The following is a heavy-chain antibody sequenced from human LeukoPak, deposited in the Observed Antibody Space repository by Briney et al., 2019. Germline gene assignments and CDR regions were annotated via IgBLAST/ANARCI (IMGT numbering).Heavy chain of an antibody. Sequence: PSETLSLTCTVSGGSIRSYYWSWIRQPAGKGLEWIGRIYTSGSTNYNPSLKSRVTISVDTSKNQFSLKLSSVTAADTAVYYCARAVGYCSGGSCYPLVPPFFDYWGQGTLVTVSS. CDR2: IYTSGST. CDR3: ARAVGYCSGGSCYPLVPPFFDY. D-gene: IGHD2-15*01. CDR1: GGSIRSYY. V-gene: IGHV4-4*07. J-gene: IGHJ4*02.